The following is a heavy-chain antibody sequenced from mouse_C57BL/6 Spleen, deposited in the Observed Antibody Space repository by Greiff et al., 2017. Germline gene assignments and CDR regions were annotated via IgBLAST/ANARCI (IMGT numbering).Heavy chain of an antibody. V-gene: IGHV1-26*01. Sequence: VQLQQSGPELVKPGASVKISCKASGYTFTDYYMNWVKQSHGKSLEWIGDINPNNGGTSYNQKFKGKATLTVDKSSSTAYMELRSLTSEDSAVYYCARRIITPDYFDYWGQGTTLTVSS. CDR1: GYTFTDYY. CDR2: INPNNGGT. J-gene: IGHJ2*01. D-gene: IGHD1-1*01. CDR3: ARRIITPDYFDY.